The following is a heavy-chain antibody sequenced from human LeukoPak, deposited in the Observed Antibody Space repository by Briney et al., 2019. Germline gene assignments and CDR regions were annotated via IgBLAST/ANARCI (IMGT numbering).Heavy chain of an antibody. D-gene: IGHD3-10*01. Sequence: TNYAQKFQGRVTMTRDTSISTAYMELSRLRSDDTAVYYCARDHAYYYGSGRSRPSNWFDPWGQGTLVTVSS. V-gene: IGHV1-2*02. CDR3: ARDHAYYYGSGRSRPSNWFDP. J-gene: IGHJ5*02. CDR2: T.